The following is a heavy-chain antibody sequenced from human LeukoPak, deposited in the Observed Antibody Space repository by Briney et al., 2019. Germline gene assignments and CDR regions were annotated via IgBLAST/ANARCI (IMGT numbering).Heavy chain of an antibody. CDR1: GYTFTGYY. V-gene: IGHV1-2*02. CDR2: INPNSGGT. J-gene: IGHJ6*03. D-gene: IGHD5-12*01. Sequence: GASVKVSCKASGYTFTGYYTHWVRQAPGQGLEWMGWINPNSGGTNYAQKFQGRVTMTRDTSISTAYMELSRLRSDDTAVYYCARDSGYDSVYYYYMDVWGKGTTVTVSS. CDR3: ARDSGYDSVYYYYMDV.